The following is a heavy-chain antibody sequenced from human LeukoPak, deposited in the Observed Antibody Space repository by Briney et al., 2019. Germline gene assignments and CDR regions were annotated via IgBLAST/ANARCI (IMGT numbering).Heavy chain of an antibody. V-gene: IGHV1-2*02. CDR3: ARRFGVVTGFDY. CDR2: INPNSGGT. D-gene: IGHD3-3*01. J-gene: IGHJ4*02. CDR1: GYTFTGYY. Sequence: APVKVSCKASGYTFTGYYMHWVRQAPGQGLEWMGWINPNSGGTNYAQKFQGRVTMTRDTSISTAYMELSRLRSDDTAVYYCARRFGVVTGFDYWGQGTLVTVSS.